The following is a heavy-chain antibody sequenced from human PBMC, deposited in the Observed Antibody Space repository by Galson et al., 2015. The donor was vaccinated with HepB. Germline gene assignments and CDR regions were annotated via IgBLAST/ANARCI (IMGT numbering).Heavy chain of an antibody. J-gene: IGHJ6*03. Sequence: SVKVSCKASGGTFSSYAISWVRQAPGQGLEWMGGIIPILGIANYAQKFQGRVTITADKSTSTAYMELSSLRSEDTAVYYCARVAGIFSSSSPDYYYYYMDVWGKGTTVTVSS. CDR3: ARVAGIFSSSSPDYYYYYMDV. CDR2: IIPILGIA. D-gene: IGHD6-6*01. V-gene: IGHV1-69*10. CDR1: GGTFSSYA.